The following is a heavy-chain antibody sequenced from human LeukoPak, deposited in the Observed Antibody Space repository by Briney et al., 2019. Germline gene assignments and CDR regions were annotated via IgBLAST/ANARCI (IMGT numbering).Heavy chain of an antibody. CDR1: GGSISSSNW. V-gene: IGHV4-4*02. Sequence: SGTLSLTCAVSGGSISSSNWWSWVRQPPGKGLEWIGYIYYSGSTNYNPSLRSRVTISVDTSKNQFSLKLSSVTAADTAVYYCARGVWFGELLGYWGQGTLVTVSS. J-gene: IGHJ4*02. CDR2: IYYSGST. CDR3: ARGVWFGELLGY. D-gene: IGHD3-10*01.